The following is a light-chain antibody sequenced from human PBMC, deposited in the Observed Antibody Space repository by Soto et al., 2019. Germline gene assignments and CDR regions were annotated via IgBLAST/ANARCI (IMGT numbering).Light chain of an antibody. CDR2: QVT. J-gene: IGLJ1*01. CDR3: SSDKASSNEL. V-gene: IGLV2-14*01. Sequence: QSALTQAASVSGSPGQSITISCTGTSSDDALYLYVSWFQQQPGKAPKLMIYQVTNRPSGVSNRFSGSRSGNTASLTSSGLQAEDEADYYCSSDKASSNELFGHGTKVT. CDR1: SSDDALYLY.